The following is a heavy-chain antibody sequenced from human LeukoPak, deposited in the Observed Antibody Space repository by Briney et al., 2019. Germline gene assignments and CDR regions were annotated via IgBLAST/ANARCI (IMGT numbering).Heavy chain of an antibody. V-gene: IGHV1-69*05. D-gene: IGHD6-13*01. CDR3: ASAIAAAGNWFDP. J-gene: IGHJ5*02. Sequence: GASVKVSCKASGGTFSSYAISWVRQAPGQGLEWMGGIIPIFGTANYAQKFQGGVTITTDESTSTAYMELSSLRSEDTAVYYCASAIAAAGNWFDPWGQGTLVTVSS. CDR1: GGTFSSYA. CDR2: IIPIFGTA.